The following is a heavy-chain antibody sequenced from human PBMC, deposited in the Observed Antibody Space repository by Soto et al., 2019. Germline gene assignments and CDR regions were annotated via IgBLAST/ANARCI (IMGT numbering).Heavy chain of an antibody. J-gene: IGHJ6*02. CDR1: GVSFTCSY. D-gene: IGHD3-3*01. CDR2: INHSGRT. V-gene: IGHV4-34*01. Sequence: SETLSLTCAVYGVSFTCSYWTWIRQPPGKGLEWIGEINHSGRTNYNPSLKKRVTISVDTTKNQFSLKLSSVSAADTAVYYCVRGRDFWRGYSLGYYYYGMDVWGQGTTVTVS. CDR3: VRGRDFWRGYSLGYYYYGMDV.